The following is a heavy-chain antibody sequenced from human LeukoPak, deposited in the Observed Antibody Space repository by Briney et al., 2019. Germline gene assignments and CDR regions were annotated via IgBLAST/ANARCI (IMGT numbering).Heavy chain of an antibody. CDR1: GFTFTSYG. CDR2: IRYDGSNK. Sequence: GGSLRLSCAASGFTFTSYGMHWVRQAPGKGLEWVAFIRYDGSNKYYADSVKGRFTISRDNSKNTLYLQMNSLRAEDTAVYYCAKDFGFGVVIYYMDVWGKGTTVTVSS. CDR3: AKDFGFGVVIYYMDV. V-gene: IGHV3-30*02. J-gene: IGHJ6*03. D-gene: IGHD3-3*01.